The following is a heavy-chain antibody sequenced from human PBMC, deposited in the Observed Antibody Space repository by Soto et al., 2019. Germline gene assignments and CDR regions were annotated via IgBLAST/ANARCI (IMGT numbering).Heavy chain of an antibody. CDR1: GDSISSADYF. CDR3: AREPYIPNARNDF. CDR2: IFHSGTT. D-gene: IGHD2-8*01. J-gene: IGHJ4*01. V-gene: IGHV4-30-4*01. Sequence: PSETLSLTCSVSGDSISSADYFWTWIHHSPGKGLEWMGYIFHSGTTYYNPSLKGRLLISIENSKNHFSLRLTSVTAADSAVYFCAREPYIPNARNDFWG.